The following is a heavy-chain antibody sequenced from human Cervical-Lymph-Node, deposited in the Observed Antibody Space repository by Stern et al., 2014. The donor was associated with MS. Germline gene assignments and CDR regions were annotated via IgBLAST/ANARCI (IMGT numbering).Heavy chain of an antibody. V-gene: IGHV4-4*02. D-gene: IGHD2/OR15-2a*01. J-gene: IGHJ2*01. CDR3: ARERQQYCNSEGCSYWYFDL. CDR2: IYHSGPS. Sequence: QVQLQESGPGLVKPSGTLSLTCAVSGGSVSSTNWWSWVRQSPGKRLEWIWNIYHSGPSNSGRPSRNRVPISLDNSKNPLSLHLTSVTAADTAVYYCARERQQYCNSEGCSYWYFDLWGRGTLVTVSS. CDR1: GGSVSSTNW.